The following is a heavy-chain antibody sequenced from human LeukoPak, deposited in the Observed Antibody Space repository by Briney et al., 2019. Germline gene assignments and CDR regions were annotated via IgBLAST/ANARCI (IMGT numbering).Heavy chain of an antibody. V-gene: IGHV4-59*01. Sequence: SETLSLTCTVSGGSLSSYYWSWIRQPPGKGLEWIGYIYYSGSTNYNPSLKSRVTISVDTSKNQFSLKLSSVTAADTAVYYCARVIAVAGTHWFDPWGQGTLVTVSS. J-gene: IGHJ5*02. CDR3: ARVIAVAGTHWFDP. D-gene: IGHD6-19*01. CDR2: IYYSGST. CDR1: GGSLSSYY.